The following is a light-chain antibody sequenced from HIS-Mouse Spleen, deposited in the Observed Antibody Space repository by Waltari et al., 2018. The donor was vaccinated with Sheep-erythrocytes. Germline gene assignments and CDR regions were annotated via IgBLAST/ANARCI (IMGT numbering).Light chain of an antibody. Sequence: QSALTQPASVSGSPGPSTTISCTGPSSDVGGYTSVPWYQQNPGKAPKLMIYEVSNRPSGVSNRFSGSKSGNTASLTISGLQAEDEADYYCSSYTSSSTPFVFGTGTKVTVL. CDR2: EVS. CDR1: SSDVGGYTS. CDR3: SSYTSSSTPFV. V-gene: IGLV2-14*01. J-gene: IGLJ1*01.